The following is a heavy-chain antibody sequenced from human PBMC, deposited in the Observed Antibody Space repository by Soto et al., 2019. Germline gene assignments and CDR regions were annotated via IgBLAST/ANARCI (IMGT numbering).Heavy chain of an antibody. V-gene: IGHV3-49*03. CDR2: IRSKAYGGTT. J-gene: IGHJ6*02. D-gene: IGHD3-3*01. CDR3: TGGFWSGSPSQKGYYYYGMDV. CDR1: GFTFGDYA. Sequence: GGSLRLSCTASGFTFGDYAMSWFRQAPGKGLEWVGFIRSKAYGGTTEYAASVKGRFTISRDDSKSIAYLQMNSLKTEDTAVYYCTGGFWSGSPSQKGYYYYGMDVWGQGTTVTVSS.